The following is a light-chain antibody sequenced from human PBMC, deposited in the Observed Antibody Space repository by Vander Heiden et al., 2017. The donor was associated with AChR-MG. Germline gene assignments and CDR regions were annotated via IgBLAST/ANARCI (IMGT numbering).Light chain of an antibody. Sequence: QSALTKPASLSGSPGQSITISCTGTSSDVGSYNLVSWYQQHPGKAPKLMIYAVSNRPSGVSNRFSGSKSGNTASLTISGLQAEDEADYYCCSYAGSSTPYVFGTGTKVTVL. V-gene: IGLV2-23*02. CDR2: AVS. CDR1: SSDVGSYNL. J-gene: IGLJ1*01. CDR3: CSYAGSSTPYV.